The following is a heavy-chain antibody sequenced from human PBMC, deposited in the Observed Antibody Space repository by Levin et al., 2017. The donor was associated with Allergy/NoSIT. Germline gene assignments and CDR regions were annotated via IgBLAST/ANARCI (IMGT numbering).Heavy chain of an antibody. CDR1: GFTFSSYA. J-gene: IGHJ4*02. D-gene: IGHD1-26*01. CDR2: ISGSGTST. Sequence: SCAASGFTFSSYAMNWVRQAPGKGLEWVSAISGSGTSTYYADSVKGRFTISRDNSKNTLYLQMSSLRAEDTDVYYCAKDHLPFSGSPGGFDYWGQGTLVTVSS. V-gene: IGHV3-23*01. CDR3: AKDHLPFSGSPGGFDY.